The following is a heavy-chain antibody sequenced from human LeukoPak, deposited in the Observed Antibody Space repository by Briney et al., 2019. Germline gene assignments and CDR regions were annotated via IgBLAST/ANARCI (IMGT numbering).Heavy chain of an antibody. CDR1: GFTLSSYD. V-gene: IGHV3-30*03. CDR3: ARVPGGNSYYYYMDV. D-gene: IGHD2-15*01. J-gene: IGHJ6*03. CDR2: ISYDGSNK. Sequence: GGSLRLSCAASGFTLSSYDMHWVRQAPGKGLEWVAVISYDGSNKYYADSVKGRFTISRDNSKNTLFLQMNSLRAEDTAVYYCARVPGGNSYYYYMDVWGKGTTVTVSS.